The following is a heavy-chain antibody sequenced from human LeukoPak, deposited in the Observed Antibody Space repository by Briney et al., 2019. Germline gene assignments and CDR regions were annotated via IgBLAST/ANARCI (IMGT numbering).Heavy chain of an antibody. CDR1: GGSIINHY. D-gene: IGHD6-19*01. CDR3: ARDVRYASGWSTPES. Sequence: PSETLTLSCTVSGGSIINHYWNWVRQPAGKGLEWIWRIYSSGSANYSPSLKSRVSMSIDTSNNHFSLNLSSVTAADTALYFCARDVRYASGWSTPESWGQGTLVTVSA. V-gene: IGHV4-4*07. J-gene: IGHJ5*02. CDR2: IYSSGSA.